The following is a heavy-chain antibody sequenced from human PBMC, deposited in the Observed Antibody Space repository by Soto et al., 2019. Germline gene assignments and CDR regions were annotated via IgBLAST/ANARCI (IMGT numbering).Heavy chain of an antibody. CDR2: ISDSGST. Sequence: QVQLQESGPGLVKPSETLSLTCTVSGGSISSYYWSWIRQPPGKGLEWIGYISDSGSTNYNPSLKSRLTIPVDTSNNQFSLKLSSVTAADAAVYYCARRIKYYYAMDVWGQGTTVTVSS. V-gene: IGHV4-59*08. CDR1: GGSISSYY. J-gene: IGHJ6*02. CDR3: ARRIKYYYAMDV. D-gene: IGHD2-15*01.